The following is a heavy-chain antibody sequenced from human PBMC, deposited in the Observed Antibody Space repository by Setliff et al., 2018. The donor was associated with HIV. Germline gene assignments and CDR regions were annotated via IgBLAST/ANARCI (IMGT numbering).Heavy chain of an antibody. CDR2: IDHSGNT. CDR1: GGSFSGYY. V-gene: IGHV4-34*01. CDR3: ARESYGSGTYDY. J-gene: IGHJ4*02. Sequence: SETLSLTCAVYGGSFSGYYWSCIRQPPGKGLEWIGEIDHSGNTNYNPSLKSRVTISVDTSKNHFSLKLSSVTAADTAVYYCARESYGSGTYDYWGQGTLVTVSS. D-gene: IGHD3-10*01.